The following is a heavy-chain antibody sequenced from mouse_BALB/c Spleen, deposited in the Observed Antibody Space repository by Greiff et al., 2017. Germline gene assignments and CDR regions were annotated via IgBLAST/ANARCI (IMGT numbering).Heavy chain of an antibody. V-gene: IGHV6-6*02. J-gene: IGHJ2*01. CDR2: IRLKSNNYAT. CDR3: TSLGAGYFDY. Sequence: VMLVESGGGLVQPGGSMKLSCVASGFTFSNYWMNWVRQSPEKGLEWVAEIRLKSNNYATHYAESVKGRFTISRDDSKSSVYLQMNNLRAEDTGIYYCTSLGAGYFDYWGQGTTLTVSS. D-gene: IGHD3-1*01. CDR1: GFTFSNYW.